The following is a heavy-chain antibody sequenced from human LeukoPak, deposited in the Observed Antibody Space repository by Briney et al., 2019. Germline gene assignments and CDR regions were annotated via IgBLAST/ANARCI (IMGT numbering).Heavy chain of an antibody. J-gene: IGHJ2*01. CDR1: GFIFSNYA. V-gene: IGHV3-23*01. Sequence: GGSLRLSCAASGFIFSNYAMSWVRQAPGKGLEWVSGITGSSTWTYYADSVKGRFTISRDNSKNTLHLQMDSLRAEDTAIYYCARELVSLGTGYFDLWGRGTLVTVSS. CDR3: ARELVSLGTGYFDL. CDR2: ITGSSTWT. D-gene: IGHD7-27*01.